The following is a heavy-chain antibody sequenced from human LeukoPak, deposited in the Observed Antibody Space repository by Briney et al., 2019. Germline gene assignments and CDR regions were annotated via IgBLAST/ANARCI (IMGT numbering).Heavy chain of an antibody. CDR1: GFTFSNAW. CDR3: TTEYYYDSSGYYYVTSFFDY. CDR2: IKSKTDGGTT. V-gene: IGHV3-15*01. J-gene: IGHJ4*02. D-gene: IGHD3-22*01. Sequence: GGSLRLSCAASGFTFSNAWMSWVRQAPGKGLEWVGRIKSKTDGGTTDYAAPVKGRFTISRDDSKNTLYLQMNSLKTEDTAVYYCTTEYYYDSSGYYYVTSFFDYWGQGTLVTVSS.